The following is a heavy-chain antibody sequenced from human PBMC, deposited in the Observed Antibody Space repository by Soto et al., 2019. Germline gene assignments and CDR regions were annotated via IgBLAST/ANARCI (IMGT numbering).Heavy chain of an antibody. CDR3: ARDGDSSSQNWFDP. J-gene: IGHJ5*02. Sequence: ETLSLTCTVSGGSISSYYWSWIRQPPGKGLEWIGYIYYSGSTNYNPSLKSRVTISVDTSKNQFSLKLSSVTAADTAVYYCARDGDSSSQNWFDPWGQGTLVTGLL. CDR2: IYYSGST. CDR1: GGSISSYY. V-gene: IGHV4-59*01. D-gene: IGHD6-13*01.